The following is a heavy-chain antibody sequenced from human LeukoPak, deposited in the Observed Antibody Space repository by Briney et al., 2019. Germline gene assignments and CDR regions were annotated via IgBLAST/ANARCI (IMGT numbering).Heavy chain of an antibody. Sequence: GGSLRLSCAASGFTFSSHSMNWVRQAPGKGLEWVSYIISSSSTIYYADSVKGRFTISRDNAKNSLYLQMNSLRAEDTAVYYCARDDDKYYMDVWGKGTTVTVSS. J-gene: IGHJ6*03. CDR3: ARDDDKYYMDV. CDR2: IISSSSTI. V-gene: IGHV3-48*04. CDR1: GFTFSSHS.